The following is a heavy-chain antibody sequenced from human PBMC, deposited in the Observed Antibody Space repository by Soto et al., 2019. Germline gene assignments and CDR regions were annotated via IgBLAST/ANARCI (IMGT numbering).Heavy chain of an antibody. V-gene: IGHV3-48*04. CDR1: GFTFSSYS. Sequence: GGSLRLSCAASGFTFSSYSMNWVRQAPGKGLEWVSYISSSSSTIYYADSVKGRFTISRDNAKNSLYLQMNSLRAEDTAVYYCARAIAARRGCMDVWGQETTVTVSS. CDR2: ISSSSSTI. CDR3: ARAIAARRGCMDV. D-gene: IGHD6-6*01. J-gene: IGHJ6*02.